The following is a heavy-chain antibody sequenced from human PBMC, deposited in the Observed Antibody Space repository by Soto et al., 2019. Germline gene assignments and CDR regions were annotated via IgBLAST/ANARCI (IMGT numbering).Heavy chain of an antibody. V-gene: IGHV4-30-2*01. D-gene: IGHD5-12*01. CDR1: GASISSGGNS. CDR3: ARGGYSGYDFNFDL. CDR2: IFTSGTT. Sequence: QLQLRESGSGLVKPSQTLSLTCTVSGASISSGGNSWSWIRRPPGKALEWIGYIFTSGTTYYNPSLKSRVSISTTRSKNQISLRLRSVTAADTAVYYCARGGYSGYDFNFDLWGQGTLVTVSS. J-gene: IGHJ4*02.